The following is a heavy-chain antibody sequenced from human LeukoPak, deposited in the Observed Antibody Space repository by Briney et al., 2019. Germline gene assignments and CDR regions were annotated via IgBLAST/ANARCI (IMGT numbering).Heavy chain of an antibody. V-gene: IGHV3-74*01. CDR2: INSDGINT. J-gene: IGHJ6*03. Sequence: PGGSLRLSCAASGFTFSNYWMHWVRQAPGKGLVWVSRINSDGINTSYADSVKGRFTISRDSAKNTLNLQMNSLRAEDTAVYYCAKGFYWRRPWVDVVVVITPNYYYYYMDVWGKGTTVTISS. CDR3: AKGFYWRRPWVDVVVVITPNYYYYYMDV. CDR1: GFTFSNYW. D-gene: IGHD3-22*01.